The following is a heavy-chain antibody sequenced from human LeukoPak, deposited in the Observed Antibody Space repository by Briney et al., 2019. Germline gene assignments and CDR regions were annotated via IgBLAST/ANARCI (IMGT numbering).Heavy chain of an antibody. D-gene: IGHD3-3*01. CDR3: AKDPRITKNYYYYYYMDV. J-gene: IGHJ6*03. CDR2: ISGSGGST. CDR1: GFTVSSNS. Sequence: GSLRLSCTVSGFTVSSNSMSWVRQAPGKRLEWVSAISGSGGSTNYVDSVKGRFTISRDNSKNTLYLQMNSLRAEDTALYYCAKDPRITKNYYYYYYMDVWGKGTTVTVSS. V-gene: IGHV3-23*01.